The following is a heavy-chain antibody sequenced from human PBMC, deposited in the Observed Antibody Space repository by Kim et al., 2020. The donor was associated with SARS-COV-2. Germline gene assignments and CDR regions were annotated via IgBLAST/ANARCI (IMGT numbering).Heavy chain of an antibody. CDR3: ASLLAGYDSSGYSFDT. CDR2: INPYNGGT. J-gene: IGHJ4*02. Sequence: ASVKVSSKASGYSFTDYYIHWVREAPGQGLEWMGRINPYNGGTNYAQKFQDRVTMTRDTSITTAYMELSRVTRDDTAIYYCASLLAGYDSSGYSFDTWGQGTVVTVSS. CDR1: GYSFTDYY. V-gene: IGHV1-2*06. D-gene: IGHD3-22*01.